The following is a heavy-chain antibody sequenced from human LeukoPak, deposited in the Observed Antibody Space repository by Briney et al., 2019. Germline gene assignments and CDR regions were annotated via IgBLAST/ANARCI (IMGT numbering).Heavy chain of an antibody. D-gene: IGHD3-10*01. J-gene: IGHJ4*02. Sequence: GGSLRLSCAASGFTFSSYDMHWVRQAPGKGLEWVAFIRHDGSNQYYADSVKGRFTLSRDNSQNTLYLQMNSLRAGDTAIYYCAKQIDGSGTFLFPKYFDYWGQGTLVTVSS. CDR1: GFTFSSYD. CDR2: IRHDGSNQ. CDR3: AKQIDGSGTFLFPKYFDY. V-gene: IGHV3-30*02.